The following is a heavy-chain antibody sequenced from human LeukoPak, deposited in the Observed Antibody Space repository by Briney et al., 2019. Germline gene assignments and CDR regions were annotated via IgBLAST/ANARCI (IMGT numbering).Heavy chain of an antibody. CDR3: ARGQSNIRYFDWLLPHNWFDP. D-gene: IGHD3-9*01. Sequence: SETLSLTCAVYGGSFSGYYWSWIRQPPGKGLGWIGEINHSGSTNYNPSLKSRVTISVDTSKNQFSLKLSSVTAADTAVYYCARGQSNIRYFDWLLPHNWFDPWGQGTLVTVSS. J-gene: IGHJ5*02. CDR1: GGSFSGYY. V-gene: IGHV4-34*01. CDR2: INHSGST.